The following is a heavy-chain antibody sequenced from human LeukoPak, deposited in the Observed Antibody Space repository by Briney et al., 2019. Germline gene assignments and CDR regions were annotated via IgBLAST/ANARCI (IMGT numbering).Heavy chain of an antibody. CDR2: IYYSGST. V-gene: IGHV4-59*12. CDR3: ARDRLSLGAFDI. D-gene: IGHD3-16*01. Sequence: PSETLSLTCTVSGGSISSYYWSWIRQPPGKGLEWIGYIYYSGSTNYNPSLKSRVTISVDTSTNQFSLNLSSVTVADTALYYCARDRLSLGAFDIWGPGTTVVVSS. CDR1: GGSISSYY. J-gene: IGHJ3*02.